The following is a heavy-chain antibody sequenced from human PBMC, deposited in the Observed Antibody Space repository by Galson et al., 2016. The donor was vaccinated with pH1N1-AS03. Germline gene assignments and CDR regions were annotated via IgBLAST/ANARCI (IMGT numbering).Heavy chain of an antibody. V-gene: IGHV4-59*01. Sequence: SETLSLTCTVSGGSITNYYWTWIRQPPGKGLEWIGYIYYNGPANYNPSLNSRVTISADTSKKQFFLNLTSVTAADTAVYFCTVGGTYSSSSPAYFGYWGQGTLVTVSS. D-gene: IGHD6-6*01. J-gene: IGHJ4*02. CDR3: TVGGTYSSSSPAYFGY. CDR1: GGSITNYY. CDR2: IYYNGPA.